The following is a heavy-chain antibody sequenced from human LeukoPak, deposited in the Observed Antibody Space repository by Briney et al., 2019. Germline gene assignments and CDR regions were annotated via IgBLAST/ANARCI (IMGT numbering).Heavy chain of an antibody. Sequence: ASVRVSCKASGDTFTSYGISWGREARGQGGEWRGWISAYKGNTNYAQKLQGRVTMTTDTSTSTAYMQLRSLRSDDTAVYYCAREMDTAMVTCDYWGQGTLVTVSS. D-gene: IGHD5-18*01. CDR1: GDTFTSYG. CDR3: AREMDTAMVTCDY. J-gene: IGHJ4*02. V-gene: IGHV1-18*04. CDR2: ISAYKGNT.